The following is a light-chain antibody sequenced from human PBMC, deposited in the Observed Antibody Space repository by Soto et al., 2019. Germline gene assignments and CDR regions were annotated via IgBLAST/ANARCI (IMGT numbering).Light chain of an antibody. V-gene: IGKV3-20*01. CDR3: HQYSSSTKT. CDR2: GAS. Sequence: EIVLTQSPGPLSLSPGEIATLSCRASQSVSSTYLAWYQQRPGQAPRLLIYGASSRATGIPDRFSGSGSGTDFTLTISRLEPEDFAVYYCHQYSSSTKTFGQGTKVDIK. J-gene: IGKJ1*01. CDR1: QSVSSTY.